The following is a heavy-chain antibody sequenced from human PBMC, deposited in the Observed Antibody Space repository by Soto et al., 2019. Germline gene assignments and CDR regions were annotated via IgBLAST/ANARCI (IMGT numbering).Heavy chain of an antibody. CDR1: GGTFSSYA. J-gene: IGHJ5*02. D-gene: IGHD3-22*01. Sequence: ASVKVSCKASGGTFSSYAISWVRQAPGQGLEWMGGIIPIFGTANYAQKFQGRVTITADESTSTAYMELSSLRSEDTAAYYCAYSSGYYYWFDPCGQGTLVTVSS. CDR3: AYSSGYYYWFDP. CDR2: IIPIFGTA. V-gene: IGHV1-69*13.